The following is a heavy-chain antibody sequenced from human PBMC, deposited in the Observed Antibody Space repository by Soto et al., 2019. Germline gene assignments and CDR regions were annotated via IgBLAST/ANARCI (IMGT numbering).Heavy chain of an antibody. Sequence: VQLLESGGGLVQPGGSLRLSSAASGFTFDTYAISWVRQAPGRGLEWVSAISGSGATTYYADAVKGRFTISRDNSKNTLYLHIGSLRVDDTAIYYCATGTASYYFDSWGQGAPVTVSS. CDR1: GFTFDTYA. J-gene: IGHJ4*02. V-gene: IGHV3-23*01. CDR2: ISGSGATT. CDR3: ATGTASYYFDS.